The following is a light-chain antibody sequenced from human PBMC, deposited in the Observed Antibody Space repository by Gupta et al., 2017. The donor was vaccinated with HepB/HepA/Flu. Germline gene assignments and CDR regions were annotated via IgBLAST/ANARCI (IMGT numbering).Light chain of an antibody. V-gene: IGKV3D-11*02. Sequence: EIVLTQSPATLSLSPGERATLSCRASQSVSSYLAWYQQKPGQAPRLLIYDASNRATGIPARFSGSGPGTDFTLTISSLEPEDFAVYYCQQRGNWPLTFGQGTRLEIK. CDR1: QSVSSY. CDR3: QQRGNWPLT. CDR2: DAS. J-gene: IGKJ5*01.